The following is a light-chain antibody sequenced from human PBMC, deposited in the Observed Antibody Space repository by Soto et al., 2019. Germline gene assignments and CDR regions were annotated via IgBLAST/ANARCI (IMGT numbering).Light chain of an antibody. V-gene: IGLV1-47*01. J-gene: IGLJ1*01. Sequence: QSVLTQPPSASGTPGQRVTISCSGSSSNIGRHDVYWYQHLPGTAPKVLIYRDNQRPSGVPDRFSGSKSGTSASLAISGLQSEDEADYYCSSYAGHNNYVFATGTKLTVL. CDR2: RDN. CDR1: SSNIGRHD. CDR3: SSYAGHNNYV.